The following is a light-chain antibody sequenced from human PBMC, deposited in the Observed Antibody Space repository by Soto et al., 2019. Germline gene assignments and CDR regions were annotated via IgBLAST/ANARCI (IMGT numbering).Light chain of an antibody. Sequence: SYELPQPPSVSVAPGQTARTACGADNIETKSVHGSQQKPGQAPVLVVYDDRDRPSGIPERFSGSNSGNAATLTIRRVEAGDEDDYYCQVWDSTREHVVFGGGTKLTVL. CDR1: NIETKS. CDR2: DDR. J-gene: IGLJ2*01. CDR3: QVWDSTREHVV. V-gene: IGLV3-21*02.